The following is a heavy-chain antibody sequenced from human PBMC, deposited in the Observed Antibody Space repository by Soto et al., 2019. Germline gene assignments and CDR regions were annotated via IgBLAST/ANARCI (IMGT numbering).Heavy chain of an antibody. CDR1: GFTFSSYS. D-gene: IGHD7-27*01. CDR3: AKAWGIDY. CDR2: ISGSGSST. Sequence: GGSLRLSCAASGFTFSSYSMSWVRQAPGKGLEWVSTISGSGSSTYSADSVKGRFTISRDNSKNTLYLQMNSLRVEDTAIYYCAKAWGIDYWGQGTLVTVS. J-gene: IGHJ4*02. V-gene: IGHV3-23*01.